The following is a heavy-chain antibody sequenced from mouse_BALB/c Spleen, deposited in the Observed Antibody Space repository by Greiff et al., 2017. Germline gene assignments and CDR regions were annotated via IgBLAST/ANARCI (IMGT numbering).Heavy chain of an antibody. CDR2: IDPENGDT. J-gene: IGHJ3*01. CDR1: GFNIKDYY. V-gene: IGHV14-4*02. Sequence: DVQLQESGAELVRSGASVKLSCTASGFNIKDYYMHWVKQRPEQGLEWIGWIDPENGDTEYAPKFQGKATMTADTSSNTAYLQLSSLTSEDTAVYYCNAYYGNSKGFAYWGQGTLVTVSA. D-gene: IGHD2-1*01. CDR3: NAYYGNSKGFAY.